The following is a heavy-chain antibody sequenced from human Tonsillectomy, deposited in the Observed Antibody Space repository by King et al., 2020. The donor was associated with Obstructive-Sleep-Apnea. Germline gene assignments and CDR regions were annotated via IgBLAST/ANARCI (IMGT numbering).Heavy chain of an antibody. CDR3: ARSKEFDWLLAFYY. J-gene: IGHJ4*02. V-gene: IGHV3-30*03. CDR2: ISEDGSKK. Sequence: QVQLVESGGGVVQPGRSLKLSCAASGFTFSRYGIHWVRQAPGKGLEWVAVISEDGSKKYYADSVKGRFTISRDNSKNTLYLQINSLRAEDTAVYYCARSKEFDWLLAFYYWGQGTLVTVSS. CDR1: GFTFSRYG. D-gene: IGHD3-9*01.